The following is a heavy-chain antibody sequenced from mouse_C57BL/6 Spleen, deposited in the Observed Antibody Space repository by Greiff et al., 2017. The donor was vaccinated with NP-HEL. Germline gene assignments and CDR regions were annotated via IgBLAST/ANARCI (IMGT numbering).Heavy chain of an antibody. V-gene: IGHV1-82*01. Sequence: QVQLQQSGPELVKPGASVKISCKASGYAFSSSWMNWVKQRPGKGLEWIGRIYPGDGDTNYNGKFKGKATLTADKSSSTAYMQLSSLTSEDSAVSCCARQEPWGFAYWGQGTLVTVSA. CDR1: GYAFSSSW. CDR3: ARQEPWGFAY. D-gene: IGHD3-2*01. J-gene: IGHJ3*01. CDR2: IYPGDGDT.